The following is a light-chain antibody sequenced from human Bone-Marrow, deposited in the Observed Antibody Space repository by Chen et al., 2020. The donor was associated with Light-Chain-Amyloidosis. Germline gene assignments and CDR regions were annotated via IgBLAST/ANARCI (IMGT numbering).Light chain of an antibody. Sequence: NFMLTQPHSVSESPGKTVIISCTRSSGSIATNYVQRYPQRPGRSPTTVIYEDDQSPSGVPDRFSGSIDRSSNSASLTISGLKTEDEADYYCQSYQGSSQGVFGGGTKLTVL. CDR2: EDD. V-gene: IGLV6-57*01. CDR3: QSYQGSSQGV. J-gene: IGLJ3*02. CDR1: SGSIATNY.